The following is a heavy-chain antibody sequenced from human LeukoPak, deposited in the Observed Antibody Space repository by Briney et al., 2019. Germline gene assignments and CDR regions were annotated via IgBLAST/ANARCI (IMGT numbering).Heavy chain of an antibody. CDR1: GYSISSGYY. D-gene: IGHD3-9*01. CDR2: IYHSGST. CDR3: ARASHRSHDTIYGMDV. J-gene: IGHJ6*02. Sequence: SETLSLTCTVSGYSISSGYYWGWIRHPPGKGLEWIGSIYHSGSTHYSPSLKSRVTISVDTSKNQFSLKLSSVTAADTAVYYCARASHRSHDTIYGMDVWGQGTTVTVSS. V-gene: IGHV4-38-2*02.